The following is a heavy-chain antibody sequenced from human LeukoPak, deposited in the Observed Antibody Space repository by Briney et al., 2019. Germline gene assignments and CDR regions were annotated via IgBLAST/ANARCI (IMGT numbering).Heavy chain of an antibody. V-gene: IGHV3-23*01. CDR1: GFTFSSYA. J-gene: IGHJ5*02. CDR3: ARPIVVVIGLRGWFDP. CDR2: ISGSGGST. Sequence: GGSLRLSCAASGFTFSSYAMSWVRQAPGKGLEWVSAISGSGGSTYYADSVKGRFTISRDNSKNTLYLQMNSLRAEDTAVYYCARPIVVVIGLRGWFDPWGQGTLVTVSS. D-gene: IGHD2-21*01.